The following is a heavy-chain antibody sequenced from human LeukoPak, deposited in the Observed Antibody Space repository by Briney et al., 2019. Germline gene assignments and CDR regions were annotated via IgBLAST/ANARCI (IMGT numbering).Heavy chain of an antibody. CDR2: IYYSGST. D-gene: IGHD3-22*01. CDR3: ARSTYYYDSSGYYLNPFDY. J-gene: IGHJ4*02. CDR1: GGSISSSSYY. V-gene: IGHV4-39*01. Sequence: PSETLSLTCTVSGGSISSSSYYWGWIRQPPGKGLEWIGSIYYSGSTYYNPSIKSRVTISVDTSKNQFSLKLSSVTAADTAVYYCARSTYYYDSSGYYLNPFDYWGQGTLITVSS.